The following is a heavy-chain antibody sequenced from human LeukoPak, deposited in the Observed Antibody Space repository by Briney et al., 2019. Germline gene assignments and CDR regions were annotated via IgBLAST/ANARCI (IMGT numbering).Heavy chain of an antibody. D-gene: IGHD3-9*01. CDR2: INPNSGGT. Sequence: GASVKVSCKASGYTFTSYYMHWVRQAPGQELEWMGRINPNSGGTNYAQKFQGRVTMTRDTSISTAYMELSRLRSDDTAVYYCARDPPSSYYDILTGRNEGLDYWGQGTLVTVSS. V-gene: IGHV1-2*06. CDR1: GYTFTSYY. CDR3: ARDPPSSYYDILTGRNEGLDY. J-gene: IGHJ4*02.